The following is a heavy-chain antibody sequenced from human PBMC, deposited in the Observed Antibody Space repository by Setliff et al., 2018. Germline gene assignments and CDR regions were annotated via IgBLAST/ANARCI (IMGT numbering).Heavy chain of an antibody. D-gene: IGHD3-10*01. J-gene: IGHJ4*02. Sequence: PSETLSLTCTVSGGSVGNSHYYWSWIRQPAGKGLQWIGRINTSGSTKYNPSLKSRVTMSVDTSKNQFSLKLSAVTAADTAVYYCARDVGGEGCFDSWGQGTLVTVSS. CDR3: ARDVGGEGCFDS. V-gene: IGHV4-61*02. CDR2: INTSGST. CDR1: GGSVGNSHYY.